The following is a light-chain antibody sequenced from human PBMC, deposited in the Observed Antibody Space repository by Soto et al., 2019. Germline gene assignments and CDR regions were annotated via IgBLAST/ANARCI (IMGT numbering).Light chain of an antibody. CDR3: QQYDTSPHT. V-gene: IGKV3-20*01. CDR2: VAS. CDR1: QSVSSSQ. Sequence: EIVLTQSPGTLSLSPGESATLSCRASQSVSSSQVARYLQKPGQAPRLLIYVASSRSTGIPDRFSGVGSETDFTLTISRLEPEDFAVYYCQQYDTSPHTFGQGTKLEIK. J-gene: IGKJ2*01.